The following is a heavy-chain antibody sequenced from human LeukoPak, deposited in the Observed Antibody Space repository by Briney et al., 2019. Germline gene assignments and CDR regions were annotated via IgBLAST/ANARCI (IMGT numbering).Heavy chain of an antibody. Sequence: SETLSLTCTVSGGSISSGGYYWSWMRQHPGKGLEWMGYIYYSGSTYYNPSLKSRVTISVDTSKNQFSLKLSSVTAADTAVYYCARTWVVRGGYSSSWYSYPIDHWGQGTLVTVSS. J-gene: IGHJ4*02. V-gene: IGHV4-31*03. CDR2: IYYSGST. D-gene: IGHD6-13*01. CDR3: ARTWVVRGGYSSSWYSYPIDH. CDR1: GGSISSGGYY.